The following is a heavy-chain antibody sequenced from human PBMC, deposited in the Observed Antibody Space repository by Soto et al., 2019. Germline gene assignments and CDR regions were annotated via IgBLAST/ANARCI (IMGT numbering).Heavy chain of an antibody. CDR2: IKQDGSEK. CDR3: ARETRDVVVPAAINYYYYMDV. V-gene: IGHV3-7*01. J-gene: IGHJ6*03. Sequence: GGSLRLSCAASGFTFSSYWMSWVRQAPGKGLEWVANIKQDGSEKYYVDSVKGRFTISRDNAKNSLYLQMNSLRAEDTAVYYCARETRDVVVPAAINYYYYMDVWGKGTTVTVSS. CDR1: GFTFSSYW. D-gene: IGHD2-2*02.